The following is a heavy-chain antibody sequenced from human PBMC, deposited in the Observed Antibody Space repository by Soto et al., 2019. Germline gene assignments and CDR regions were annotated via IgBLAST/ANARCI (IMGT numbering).Heavy chain of an antibody. V-gene: IGHV3-13*04. Sequence: EVPLVESGGGLVQPGGSLRLSCAASGFTFSSYDMHWVRQVTGKGLEWVSAIGTAGDTYYPGSVKGRFTISRENVKNSLYLQMNSLRAGDTAVYYCARGVVRGPFGWFDPWGQGTLVTVSS. CDR1: GFTFSSYD. J-gene: IGHJ5*02. CDR2: IGTAGDT. CDR3: ARGVVRGPFGWFDP. D-gene: IGHD3-10*01.